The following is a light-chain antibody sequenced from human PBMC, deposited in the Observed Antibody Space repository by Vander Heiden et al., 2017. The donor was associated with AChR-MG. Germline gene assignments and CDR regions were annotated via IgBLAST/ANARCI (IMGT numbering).Light chain of an antibody. V-gene: IGKV1-17*01. CDR3: RQNDTYAWT. CDR2: AAS. J-gene: IGKJ1*01. Sequence: DIQMTQSPSSLSASVGDRVTITCRSSYGITNDLVWYQQQPGKAPQRLIYAASRLQSGVTSRFSGGGSGTEFTLTIRSLQHEDFATYYWRQNDTYAWTFGQGTKVDIK. CDR1: YGITND.